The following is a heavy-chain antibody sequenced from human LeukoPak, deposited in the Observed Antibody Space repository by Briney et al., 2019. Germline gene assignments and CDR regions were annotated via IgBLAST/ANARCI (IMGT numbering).Heavy chain of an antibody. CDR1: GFTFSNAY. CDR2: IKSTAHGGTT. Sequence: KTGGSLRPSCAASGFTFSNAYMSWVRQAPGKGLEWVGRIKSTAHGGTTEYAAPVKGRFTISRDDPRNTLFLQMNSLQTEDAALYYCATYSSSYYYFGYWGQGTLVTVSS. D-gene: IGHD6-13*01. CDR3: ATYSSSYYYFGY. V-gene: IGHV3-15*01. J-gene: IGHJ4*02.